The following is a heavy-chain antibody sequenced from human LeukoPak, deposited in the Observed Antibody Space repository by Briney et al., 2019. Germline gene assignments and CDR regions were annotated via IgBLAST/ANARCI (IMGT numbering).Heavy chain of an antibody. V-gene: IGHV3-23*01. Sequence: PGGSLRLSCAASGCTFSSYAMSWVRQAPGKGLEWVSSISGSGNRTYYADSVKGRFTISRDNSKNTLFLQMNSLRAEDTAVYYCAKNLYCGGGSCYPSALGMDVWGQGTTVTVSS. CDR1: GCTFSSYA. J-gene: IGHJ6*02. CDR2: ISGSGNRT. CDR3: AKNLYCGGGSCYPSALGMDV. D-gene: IGHD2-15*01.